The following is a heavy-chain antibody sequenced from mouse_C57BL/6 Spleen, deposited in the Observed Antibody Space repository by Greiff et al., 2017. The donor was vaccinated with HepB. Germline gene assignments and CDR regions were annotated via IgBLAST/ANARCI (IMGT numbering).Heavy chain of an antibody. CDR3: AKTLIYYGYDEGMDY. CDR2: IWRGGST. J-gene: IGHJ4*01. V-gene: IGHV2-5*01. Sequence: QVQLQQSGPGLVQPSQSLSITCTVSGFSLTSYGVHWVRQSPGKGLEWLGVIWRGGSTDYNAAFMSRLSITKDNSKSQVFFKMNSLQADDTAIYYCAKTLIYYGYDEGMDYWGQGTSVTVSS. D-gene: IGHD2-2*01. CDR1: GFSLTSYG.